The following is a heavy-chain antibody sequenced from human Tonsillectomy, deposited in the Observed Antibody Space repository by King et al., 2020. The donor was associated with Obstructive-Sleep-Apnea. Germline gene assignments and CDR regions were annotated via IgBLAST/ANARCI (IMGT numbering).Heavy chain of an antibody. D-gene: IGHD6-6*01. CDR1: GYTFTRHY. CDR2: INPSGGST. Sequence: QLVQSGAEVKKPGASVKVSCKASGYTFTRHYMHWVRQAPGQGLEWVGIINPSGGSTTYAQKFQGRVTMTRDTSTSTVYMELTSLRSEDTAVYYCAREGATRAAPWEYWGQGTLVTVSS. CDR3: AREGATRAAPWEY. V-gene: IGHV1-46*01. J-gene: IGHJ4*02.